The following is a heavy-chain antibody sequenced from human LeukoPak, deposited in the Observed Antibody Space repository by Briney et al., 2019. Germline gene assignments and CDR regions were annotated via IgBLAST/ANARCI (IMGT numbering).Heavy chain of an antibody. CDR1: GGTFSSYA. V-gene: IGHV1-69*13. J-gene: IGHJ4*02. Sequence: SSVKVSCKASGGTFSSYAISWVRQAPGQGLEWMGGIIPIFRTANYAQKFQGRVTITADESTSTAYMDLSSLRSEDTAVYYCARTDCSGGSCYSRRAFDYWGQGTPVTVSS. D-gene: IGHD2-15*01. CDR3: ARTDCSGGSCYSRRAFDY. CDR2: IIPIFRTA.